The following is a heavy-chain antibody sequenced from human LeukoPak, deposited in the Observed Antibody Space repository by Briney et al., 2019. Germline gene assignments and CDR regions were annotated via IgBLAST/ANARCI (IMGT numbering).Heavy chain of an antibody. CDR2: ISTSSSYI. Sequence: GGSLRLSCAASGFTFSTYYMNWVRQAPGKGLEWVSSISTSSSYIYYADSLKGRFTISRDNAKKSLYLQINSLRAEDTAVYYCARVGLDRRGYSGYEAFDYWGQGTLVTVSS. CDR3: ARVGLDRRGYSGYEAFDY. J-gene: IGHJ4*02. V-gene: IGHV3-21*01. D-gene: IGHD5-12*01. CDR1: GFTFSTYY.